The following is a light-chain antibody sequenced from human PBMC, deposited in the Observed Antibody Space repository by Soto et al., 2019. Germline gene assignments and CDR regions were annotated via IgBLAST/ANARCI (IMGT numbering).Light chain of an antibody. V-gene: IGKV3-15*01. CDR1: QSVSTK. Sequence: DIVMTQSPATLSVSPGERATLSCRAGQSVSTKVAWYQHKPGQAPRLLIYGASTWATGIPARFSGSGSGTEFTLTISSLQSEDFAVYYCQQYYNWPGTFGQGTKLEIK. CDR3: QQYYNWPGT. J-gene: IGKJ2*01. CDR2: GAS.